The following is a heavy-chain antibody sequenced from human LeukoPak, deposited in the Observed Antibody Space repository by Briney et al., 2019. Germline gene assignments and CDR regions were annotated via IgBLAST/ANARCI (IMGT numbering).Heavy chain of an antibody. D-gene: IGHD3-22*01. CDR1: GYTFTGYY. CDR2: INPNSGGT. J-gene: IGHJ4*02. V-gene: IGHV1-2*02. Sequence: ASVKVSCKASGYTFTGYYMHWVRQAPGQGLEWMGWINPNSGGTNYAQKFQGRVTMTRDTSISTAYMELSRLRSDDTAVYNCARDYYDSSGYYYVGYWGQGTLVTVSS. CDR3: ARDYYDSSGYYYVGY.